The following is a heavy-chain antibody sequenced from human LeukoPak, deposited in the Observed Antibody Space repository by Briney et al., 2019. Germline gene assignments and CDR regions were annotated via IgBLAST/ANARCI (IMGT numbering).Heavy chain of an antibody. D-gene: IGHD6-13*01. J-gene: IGHJ4*02. V-gene: IGHV3-53*05. CDR2: IYSGGST. CDR3: AKDWTIAAAGTEHIDY. CDR1: GFTVSSNY. Sequence: GGSLRLSCAASGFTVSSNYMSWVRQAPGKGLEWVSVIYSGGSTYYADSVKGRFTISRDNSKNTLYLQMNSLRAEDTAVYYCAKDWTIAAAGTEHIDYWGQGTLVTVSS.